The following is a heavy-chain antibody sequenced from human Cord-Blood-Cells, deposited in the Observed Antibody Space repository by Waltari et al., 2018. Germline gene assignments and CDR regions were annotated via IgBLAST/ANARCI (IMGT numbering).Heavy chain of an antibody. CDR3: ARGGYSVLLLDY. V-gene: IGHV3-53*02. CDR2: IYSGGST. CDR1: GFTVSSNY. Sequence: EVQLVETGGGLIQPGGSLRLSCAASGFTVSSNYMSWVRQAPGKGLEWVSVIYSGGSTYYADSVKGRFTISRDKSKNTLYLQMHSLRAEDTAVYYCARGGYSVLLLDYWGQGTLVTVSS. J-gene: IGHJ4*02. D-gene: IGHD5-12*01.